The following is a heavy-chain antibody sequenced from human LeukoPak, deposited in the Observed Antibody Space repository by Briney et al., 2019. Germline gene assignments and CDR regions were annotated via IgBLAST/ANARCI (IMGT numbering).Heavy chain of an antibody. D-gene: IGHD3-9*01. CDR3: AREESDWSSLGYFYHYMDV. CDR1: GGSISSSSYY. V-gene: IGHV4-39*02. Sequence: SETLSLTCTVSGGSISSSSYYWGWIRQPPGKGLEWIGSIYYSGSTYYNPSLKSRVTISVDTSKNQFSLKLSSVTAADTAVYYCAREESDWSSLGYFYHYMDVWGKGTTVAISS. J-gene: IGHJ6*03. CDR2: IYYSGST.